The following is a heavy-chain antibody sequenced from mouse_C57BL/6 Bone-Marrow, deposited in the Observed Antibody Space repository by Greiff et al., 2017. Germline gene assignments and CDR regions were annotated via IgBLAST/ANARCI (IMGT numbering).Heavy chain of an antibody. CDR3: ARFHYYGSSFDY. CDR1: GYTFTSYW. V-gene: IGHV1-69*01. D-gene: IGHD1-1*01. J-gene: IGHJ2*01. CDR2: IDPSDSYT. Sequence: VQLQQPGAELVMPGASVKLSCKASGYTFTSYWMRWVKQRPGQGLEWIGEIDPSDSYTNYNQKFQGKSTLTVDKSSSTAYMQLSSLTSEDSAVYYCARFHYYGSSFDYWGQGTTLTVSS.